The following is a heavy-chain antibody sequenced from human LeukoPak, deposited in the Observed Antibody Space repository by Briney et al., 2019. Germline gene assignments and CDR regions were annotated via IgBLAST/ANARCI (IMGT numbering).Heavy chain of an antibody. D-gene: IGHD1-7*01. CDR1: GYSFTSYW. V-gene: IGHV5-51*01. Sequence: GESLKISCQGSGYSFTSYWIGWVRQMPGKGLEWMGIIYPGDSDTRYSPSFQGQVTISADKSISTAYLQWSSLKASDTAMYYCARRSLELRLAHHAFDIWGQGTMVTVSS. CDR3: ARRSLELRLAHHAFDI. CDR2: IYPGDSDT. J-gene: IGHJ3*02.